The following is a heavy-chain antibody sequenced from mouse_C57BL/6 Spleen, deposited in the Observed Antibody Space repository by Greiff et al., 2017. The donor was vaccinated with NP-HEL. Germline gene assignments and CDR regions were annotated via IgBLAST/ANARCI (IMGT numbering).Heavy chain of an antibody. D-gene: IGHD2-5*01. CDR3: ARGSYYSNYGGYFDY. CDR1: GYAFSSSW. CDR2: IYPGDGDT. J-gene: IGHJ2*01. Sequence: VQLQQSGPELVKPGASVKISCKASGYAFSSSWMNWVKQRPGKGLEWIGRIYPGDGDTNYNGKFKGKATLTADKSSSTAYMQLSSLTSEDSAVYFCARGSYYSNYGGYFDYWGQGTTLTVSS. V-gene: IGHV1-82*01.